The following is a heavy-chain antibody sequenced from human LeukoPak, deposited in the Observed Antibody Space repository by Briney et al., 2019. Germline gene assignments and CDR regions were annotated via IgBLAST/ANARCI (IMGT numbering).Heavy chain of an antibody. D-gene: IGHD3-10*01. CDR1: GFTFSSYT. CDR3: ARVSIGILWLGEFPN. CDR2: ISSSSSYI. Sequence: GGSLRLSCAASGFTFSSYTMNWVRQAPGKGLQSVSSISSSSSYIYYADSVKGRFTISRDNSKNSLYLQMNSLRAEDTAVYYCARVSIGILWLGEFPNWGQGTLVTVSS. J-gene: IGHJ4*02. V-gene: IGHV3-21*01.